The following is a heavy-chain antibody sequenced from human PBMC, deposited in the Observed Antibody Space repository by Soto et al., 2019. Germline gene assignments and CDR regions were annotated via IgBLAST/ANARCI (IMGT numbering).Heavy chain of an antibody. CDR3: ARDRSGSGWFNAFDI. J-gene: IGHJ3*02. CDR2: TYYRSKWYN. CDR1: GYSVFSSTAA. V-gene: IGHV6-1*01. D-gene: IGHD6-19*01. Sequence: QTLSLTCAISGYSVFSSTAAWNWIRQSPSRGLEWLGRTYYRSKWYNDYAVSVKSRITINPDTSKHQFSLQLNSVTPEDTAVYYCARDRSGSGWFNAFDIWGHGTMVTVSS.